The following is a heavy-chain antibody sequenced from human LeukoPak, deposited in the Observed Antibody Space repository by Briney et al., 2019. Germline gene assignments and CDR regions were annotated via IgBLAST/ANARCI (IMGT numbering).Heavy chain of an antibody. D-gene: IGHD6-19*01. V-gene: IGHV4-39*01. CDR1: GDSISSSSYY. CDR2: IYYSGST. Sequence: SETLSLTCTVSGDSISSSSYYWGWIRQPPGKGLEWIGSIYYSGSTYYNPSLKSRVTISVDTSKNQFSLKLSSVTAADTAVYYCARTAGVTRRFDPWGQGTLVTVSS. CDR3: ARTAGVTRRFDP. J-gene: IGHJ5*02.